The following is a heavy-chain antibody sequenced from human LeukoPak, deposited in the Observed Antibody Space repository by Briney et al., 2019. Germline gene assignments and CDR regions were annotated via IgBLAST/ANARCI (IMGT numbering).Heavy chain of an antibody. J-gene: IGHJ4*02. D-gene: IGHD2-21*02. CDR2: IIPIFGTA. CDR3: AKDLQGTATPFDY. CDR1: GGTFNTSA. V-gene: IGHV1-69*06. Sequence: ASVKVSCKASGGTFNTSAITWVRQVPGQGLEWMGGIIPIFGTANSAQKFQGRVTITADKSTSTAYMELSSLGSEDTAVYYCAKDLQGTATPFDYWGQGTLVSVSS.